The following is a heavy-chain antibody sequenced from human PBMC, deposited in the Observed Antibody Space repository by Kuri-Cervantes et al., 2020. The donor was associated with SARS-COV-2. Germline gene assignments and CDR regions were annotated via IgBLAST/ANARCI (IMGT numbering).Heavy chain of an antibody. CDR3: ARVPYHYDGRGYWGFDS. CDR2: INHSGST. D-gene: IGHD3-22*01. CDR1: GGSFSGYY. J-gene: IGHJ5*01. V-gene: IGHV4-34*01. Sequence: ESLKISCAVYGGSFSGYYWSWIRQPPGKGLEWIGEINHSGSTNYNPSLKSRVTISVDTSKNQFSLKLSSVTAADTAVYYCARVPYHYDGRGYWGFDSWGQGSLVTVSS.